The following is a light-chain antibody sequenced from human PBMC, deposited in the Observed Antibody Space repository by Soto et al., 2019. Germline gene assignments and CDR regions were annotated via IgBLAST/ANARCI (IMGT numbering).Light chain of an antibody. J-gene: IGKJ1*01. CDR1: QSVGSN. CDR3: QPYGSSPTWT. Sequence: EVVMTQSPATLSVSPGETATLSCRASQSVGSNLAWYQQKPAQAPRLLIYGASTRATGIPDRFSGSGSGTDFTLTISRLEPEDSALYDCQPYGSSPTWTFGQGTKVDI. CDR2: GAS. V-gene: IGKV3-20*01.